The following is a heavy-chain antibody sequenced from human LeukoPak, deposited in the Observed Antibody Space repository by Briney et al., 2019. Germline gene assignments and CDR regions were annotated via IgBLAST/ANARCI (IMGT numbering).Heavy chain of an antibody. Sequence: ASVKVSCKASGYTFTSYDINWVRQATGQGPEWMGWMHPSSGNGGSAQKFQGRVTMTRNTSINTAYMELSSLRSEDTAVYYCARHSSGFDPWGQGTLVTVSS. D-gene: IGHD6-19*01. V-gene: IGHV1-8*01. J-gene: IGHJ5*02. CDR3: ARHSSGFDP. CDR1: GYTFTSYD. CDR2: MHPSSGNG.